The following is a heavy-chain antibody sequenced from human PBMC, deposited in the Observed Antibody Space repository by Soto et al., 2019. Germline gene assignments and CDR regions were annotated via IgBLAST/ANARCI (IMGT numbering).Heavy chain of an antibody. Sequence: PGGSLRLSCAASGFTVSSNYMSWVRQAPGKGLEWVSVIYSGGSTYYADSVKGRFTISRDNSKNTLYLQMNSLRAEDTAVYYCAKDRIVGAIRGFDYWGQGTLVTVSS. V-gene: IGHV3-53*05. CDR3: AKDRIVGAIRGFDY. CDR1: GFTVSSNY. D-gene: IGHD1-26*01. J-gene: IGHJ4*02. CDR2: IYSGGST.